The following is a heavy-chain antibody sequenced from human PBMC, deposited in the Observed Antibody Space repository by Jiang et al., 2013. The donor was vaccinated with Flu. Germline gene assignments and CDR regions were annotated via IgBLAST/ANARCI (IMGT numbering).Heavy chain of an antibody. J-gene: IGHJ3*02. D-gene: IGHD5-24*01. CDR3: ARPRREGYTNDPFDI. CDR2: IDPSDGYT. Sequence: VQLVESGAEVKKPGESLTLSCQGSGYTFTSYWISWVRQMPGKGLEWLGRIDPSDGYTNYSPSFQGHVSISADKSISTAYLHWSSLKTSDTAMYYCARPRREGYTNDPFDIWGQGTMVTVSS. CDR1: GYTFTSYW. V-gene: IGHV5-10-1*03.